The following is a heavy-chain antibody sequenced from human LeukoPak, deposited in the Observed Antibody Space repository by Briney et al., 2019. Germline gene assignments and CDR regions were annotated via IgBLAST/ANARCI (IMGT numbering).Heavy chain of an antibody. V-gene: IGHV4-38-2*02. D-gene: IGHD3-22*01. CDR1: GFSLSTGYY. Sequence: SETLSLTCTVSGFSLSTGYYWGWIRQPPGKGLEWIGSIYYSGSTYYNPSLKSRVTISVDTSKNQFSLKLSSVTAADTAVYYCARAYDSSGPPTGWFDPWGQGTLVTVSS. CDR2: IYYSGST. J-gene: IGHJ5*02. CDR3: ARAYDSSGPPTGWFDP.